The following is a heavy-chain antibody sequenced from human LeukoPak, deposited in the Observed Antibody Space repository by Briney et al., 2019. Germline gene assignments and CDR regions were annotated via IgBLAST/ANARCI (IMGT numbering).Heavy chain of an antibody. CDR1: GGSISSYY. D-gene: IGHD3-22*01. CDR3: ARERRRGYYDSSGYSALDY. V-gene: IGHV4-4*07. J-gene: IGHJ4*02. CDR2: IYTNGST. Sequence: SETLSLTCTVSGGSISSYYWSWIRQPAGKGLEWIGRIYTNGSTNYNPSLRSRVTMSVDTSKNQSSLKLSSVTAADTAVYYCARERRRGYYDSSGYSALDYWGQGTLVTVSS.